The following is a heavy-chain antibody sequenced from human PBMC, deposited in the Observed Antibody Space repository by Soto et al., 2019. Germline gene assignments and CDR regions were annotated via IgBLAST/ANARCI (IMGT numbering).Heavy chain of an antibody. CDR2: IRRKANSYTT. D-gene: IGHD6-19*01. J-gene: IGHJ6*02. CDR1: GLIFSDYH. V-gene: IGHV3-72*01. CDR3: AMLGGWSGGSSGMDV. Sequence: EVQLVESGGGLVQPGGSLRLSCAASGLIFSDYHMDWVRQAPGKGLEWVGRIRRKANSYTTEYAASVKVRITISRDDSKNSLYLQMNSLKSEDTDVYYCAMLGGWSGGSSGMDVWGQGTTVTVSS.